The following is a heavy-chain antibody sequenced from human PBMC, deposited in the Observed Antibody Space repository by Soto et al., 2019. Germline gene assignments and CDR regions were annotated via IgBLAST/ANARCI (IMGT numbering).Heavy chain of an antibody. V-gene: IGHV1-8*01. CDR2: MNTNSGNT. J-gene: IGHJ6*02. CDR1: GYTFTSYD. Sequence: ASVKVSCKASGYTFTSYDINWVRQATGQGLEWMGWMNTNSGNTGYAQKFQGRVTMTRNTSISTAYMELSSLRSEDTAVYYYARLNNDFSSGYNYYYYCMDVWGQGTTVTVSS. D-gene: IGHD3-3*01. CDR3: ARLNNDFSSGYNYYYYCMDV.